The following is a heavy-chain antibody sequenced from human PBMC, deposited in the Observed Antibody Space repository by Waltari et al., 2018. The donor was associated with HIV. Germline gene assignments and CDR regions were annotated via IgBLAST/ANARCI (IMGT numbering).Heavy chain of an antibody. CDR3: TRGTFTVTYYFDY. J-gene: IGHJ4*02. D-gene: IGHD4-17*01. Sequence: EVQLGESGGGLVQPGRSLRLSCATSGFSFGAYAMSWFRQAPGKGLEWVGFIRSKAYGGTTQYAASVKGRFTISRDDSKSIAYLQMNSLKTEDTALYYCTRGTFTVTYYFDYWGRGTLVTVSS. CDR2: IRSKAYGGTT. V-gene: IGHV3-49*03. CDR1: GFSFGAYA.